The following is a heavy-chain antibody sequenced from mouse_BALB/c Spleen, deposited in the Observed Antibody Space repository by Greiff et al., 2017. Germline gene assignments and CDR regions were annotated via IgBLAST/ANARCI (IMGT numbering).Heavy chain of an antibody. J-gene: IGHJ2*01. CDR3: ARYYYVSSLYYFDY. Sequence: VQLQQSGPELVKPGASVRISCKASGYTFTSYYIHWVKQRPGQGLEWIGWIYPGNVNTKYNEKFKGKATLTADKSSNTAYMQLSSLTSEDSAVYFCARYYYVSSLYYFDYWGQGTTLTVSS. CDR1: GYTFTSYY. CDR2: IYPGNVNT. V-gene: IGHV1S56*01. D-gene: IGHD1-1*01.